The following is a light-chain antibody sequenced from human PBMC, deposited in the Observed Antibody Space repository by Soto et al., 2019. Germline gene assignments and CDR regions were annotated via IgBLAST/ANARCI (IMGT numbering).Light chain of an antibody. CDR3: QQYGSSPPLT. CDR2: GAS. Sequence: EIVMTQSPASLSVSPGESVTLSCRSSQGVASNLAWYQQKPGQAPRLLIYGASSRATGIPDRFSGSGSGTDFTLTISRLEPEDFVVYYCQQYGSSPPLTFGGGTKVDIK. V-gene: IGKV3-20*01. J-gene: IGKJ4*01. CDR1: QGVASN.